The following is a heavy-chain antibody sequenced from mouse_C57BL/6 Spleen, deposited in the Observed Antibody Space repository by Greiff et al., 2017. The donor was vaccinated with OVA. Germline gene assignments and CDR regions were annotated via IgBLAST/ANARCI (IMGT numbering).Heavy chain of an antibody. CDR1: GYTFTSYW. J-gene: IGHJ1*03. V-gene: IGHV1-69*01. CDR2: IDPSDSYT. Sequence: VQLQQPGAELVMPGASVKLSCKASGYTFTSYWMHWVKQRPGQGLEWIGEIDPSDSYTNYDQKFKGKSTLTVDKSSSTAYMQLSSLTSEDSAVYYCARIYYYGSSYRYFDVWGTGTTVTVSS. CDR3: ARIYYYGSSYRYFDV. D-gene: IGHD1-1*01.